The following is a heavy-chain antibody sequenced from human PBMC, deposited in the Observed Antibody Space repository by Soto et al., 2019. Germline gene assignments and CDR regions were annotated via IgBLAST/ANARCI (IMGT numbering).Heavy chain of an antibody. Sequence: PGGSLRLSCAASGFFFNTYAVHGVRQAPGKGLEWVAVISNDETKKYFADSVKGRVSISRGSSKNTVYLQMDSLRAEDTAVYYCARSIAVAGLDYWGPGTLVTVSS. CDR2: ISNDETKK. V-gene: IGHV3-30-3*01. CDR1: GFFFNTYA. J-gene: IGHJ4*02. CDR3: ARSIAVAGLDY. D-gene: IGHD6-19*01.